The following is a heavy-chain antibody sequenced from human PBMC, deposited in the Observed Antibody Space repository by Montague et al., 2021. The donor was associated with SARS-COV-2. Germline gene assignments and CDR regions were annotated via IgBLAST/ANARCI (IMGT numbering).Heavy chain of an antibody. J-gene: IGHJ4*02. CDR1: GGSISGYY. V-gene: IGHV4-59*08. D-gene: IGHD1-26*01. CDR3: ARAQGSYFNASSDNYLDY. Sequence: SETLSLTCTVSGGSISGYYWTWMRQPPGKGLEWIGYIYYTGNTKYNPSLKSRVTISIDTSKNQFSLKLKSVTAADTAVYYCARAQGSYFNASSDNYLDYWGQGALVTVSS. CDR2: IYYTGNT.